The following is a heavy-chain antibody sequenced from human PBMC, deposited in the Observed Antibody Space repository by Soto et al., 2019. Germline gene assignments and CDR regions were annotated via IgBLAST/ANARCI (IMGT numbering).Heavy chain of an antibody. CDR3: AGPGDYYYYYGMDV. V-gene: IGHV1-69*12. CDR1: GGTFSSYA. J-gene: IGHJ6*02. CDR2: IIRIFGTA. Sequence: QVQLVQSGAEVKKPGSSVKVSCKASGGTFSSYAISWVRQAPGQGPGWTGGIIRIFGTANYAQKFQGRVTITANESTSTAYMELSSLRSEDTAVYYCAGPGDYYYYYGMDVWGQGTTVTVSS.